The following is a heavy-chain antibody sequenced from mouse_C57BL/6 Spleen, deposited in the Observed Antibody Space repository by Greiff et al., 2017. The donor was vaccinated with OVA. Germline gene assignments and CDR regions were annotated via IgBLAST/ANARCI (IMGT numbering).Heavy chain of an antibody. D-gene: IGHD4-1*01. Sequence: EVKLVESGGGLVKPGGSLKLSCAASGFTFSSYAMSWVRQTPEKRLEWVATISDGGSYTYYPDNVKGRFTISRDNAKNNLYLQMSHLKSEDTAMYYCARDPNWVFDYWGQGTTLTVSS. CDR2: ISDGGSYT. V-gene: IGHV5-4*01. J-gene: IGHJ2*01. CDR1: GFTFSSYA. CDR3: ARDPNWVFDY.